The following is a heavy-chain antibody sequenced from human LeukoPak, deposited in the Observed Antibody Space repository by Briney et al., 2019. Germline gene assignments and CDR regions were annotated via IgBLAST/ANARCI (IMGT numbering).Heavy chain of an antibody. J-gene: IGHJ4*02. Sequence: GGSLRLSCAASGLTVTNAWMSWVRQAPGKGLEWVSAISGSGGSTYYADSVKGRFTISRDNSKNTLYLQMNSLRAEDTAVYYCAKDRHIVATIGPDYWGQGTLVTVSS. CDR2: ISGSGGST. CDR1: GLTVTNAW. V-gene: IGHV3-23*01. D-gene: IGHD5-12*01. CDR3: AKDRHIVATIGPDY.